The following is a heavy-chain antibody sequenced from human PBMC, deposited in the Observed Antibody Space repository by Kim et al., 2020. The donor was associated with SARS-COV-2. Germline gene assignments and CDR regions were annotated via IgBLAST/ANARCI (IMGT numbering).Heavy chain of an antibody. CDR3: ARSAVSSTGELDY. Sequence: ASVKVSCKTSGYRFSDFGITWVRQVPGQGLEWMGWISTYNGNTNYVQKLQGRVTMAADTSTSTSYMELRSLTSDDTAVYFCARSAVSSTGELDYWGQGTLVTLP. CDR2: ISTYNGNT. CDR1: GYRFSDFG. D-gene: IGHD7-27*01. J-gene: IGHJ4*02. V-gene: IGHV1-18*01.